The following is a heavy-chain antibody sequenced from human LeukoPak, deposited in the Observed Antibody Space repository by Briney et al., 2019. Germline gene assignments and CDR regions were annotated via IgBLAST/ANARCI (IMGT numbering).Heavy chain of an antibody. CDR3: ARHEQLLGSVDY. CDR2: VYNNGRT. J-gene: IGHJ4*02. Sequence: PSETLSLTCTVSGVSINDYHWTWIRQPPGKGLEYIGYVYNNGRTFYNPSLKSRVTMSADTSKKQFSLILTSVAAADTAVYYCARHEQLLGSVDYWGQGTLVTVSS. D-gene: IGHD5-18*01. CDR1: GVSINDYH. V-gene: IGHV4-59*01.